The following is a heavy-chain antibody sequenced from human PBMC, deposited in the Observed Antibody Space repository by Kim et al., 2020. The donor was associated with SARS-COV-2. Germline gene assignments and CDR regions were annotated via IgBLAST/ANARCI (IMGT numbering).Heavy chain of an antibody. V-gene: IGHV3-23*01. Sequence: DSVYGRFTSTRDNAKNRLYLQMNGLRSEDTSVYYCAKDHIIAAAGSAGFYWGQGTLVTVSS. CDR3: AKDHIIAAAGSAGFY. D-gene: IGHD6-13*01. J-gene: IGHJ4*02.